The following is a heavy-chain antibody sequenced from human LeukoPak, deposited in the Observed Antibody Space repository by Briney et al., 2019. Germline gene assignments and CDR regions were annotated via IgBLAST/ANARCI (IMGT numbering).Heavy chain of an antibody. CDR2: IYHSGST. CDR1: GYSISSGYY. Sequence: SETLSLTCTVSGYSISSGYYWGWIRQPPGKGLEWIGSIYHSGSTYYNPSLKSRVTISVDTSKNQFSLELSSVTAADTAVYYCASPGAQQLVGAFDYWGQGTLVTVSS. CDR3: ASPGAQQLVGAFDY. D-gene: IGHD6-13*01. J-gene: IGHJ4*02. V-gene: IGHV4-38-2*02.